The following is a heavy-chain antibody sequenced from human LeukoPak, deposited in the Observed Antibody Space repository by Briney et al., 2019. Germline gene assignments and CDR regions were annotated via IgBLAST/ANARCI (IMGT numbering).Heavy chain of an antibody. D-gene: IGHD3-22*01. CDR1: GFTFSNYG. J-gene: IGHJ3*01. V-gene: IGHV3-23*01. CDR3: AKGLHYYDSSRLLFY. CDR2: ISGSGGST. Sequence: GGSLRLSCAASGFTFSNYGMTWVRQAPGKGLEWVSTISGSGGSTYYADSVKGRFTISRDNSKNTLYLQMNSLRAEDTAVYYCAKGLHYYDSSRLLFYWGQGTMVTVSS.